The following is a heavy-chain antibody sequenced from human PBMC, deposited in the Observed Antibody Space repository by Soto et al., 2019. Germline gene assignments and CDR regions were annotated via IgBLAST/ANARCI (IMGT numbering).Heavy chain of an antibody. CDR2: TYYRSKWYN. CDR1: GDSVSSNSAA. J-gene: IGHJ3*02. Sequence: QVQLQQSGPGLVGPSQTLSLTCVIFGDSVSSNSAAWNWIRQSPSRGLEWLGRTYYRSKWYNDYGKSVKRRITINPDTTKNQFSLQLNSVTPEDTAVYYCTRDRVDMEGPPYNPEAFDIWGQGTLVTVSS. V-gene: IGHV6-1*01. D-gene: IGHD5-12*01. CDR3: TRDRVDMEGPPYNPEAFDI.